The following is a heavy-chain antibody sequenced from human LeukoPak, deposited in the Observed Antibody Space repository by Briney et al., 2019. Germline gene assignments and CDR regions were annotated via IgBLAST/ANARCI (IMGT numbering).Heavy chain of an antibody. J-gene: IGHJ4*02. Sequence: PGGSLRLSCAASGFSLSNYWMSWVRQAPGKGLEWVANIKQDGNEKYYVDSVKGRFTISRDNAKNSLYLQMNSLRAEDTAVYYCATKGPNAVASGFDYWGQGTLVTVSS. CDR2: IKQDGNEK. V-gene: IGHV3-7*01. CDR3: ATKGPNAVASGFDY. CDR1: GFSLSNYW. D-gene: IGHD6-19*01.